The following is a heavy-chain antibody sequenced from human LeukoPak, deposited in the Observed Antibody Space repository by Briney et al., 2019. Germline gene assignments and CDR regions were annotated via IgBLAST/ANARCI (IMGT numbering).Heavy chain of an antibody. CDR2: IYDSGTT. V-gene: IGHV4-31*03. Sequence: SETLSPTCSVSGDSVTSGTYYWTWIRQHPGKGLEWVGCIYDSGTTYYDPSLKSRVAISVDSSKNHFSLKLNSVTAADTAVYYCARGLWISGRFDYWGQGTRVTVPP. D-gene: IGHD2-15*01. CDR3: ARGLWISGRFDY. J-gene: IGHJ4*02. CDR1: GDSVTSGTYY.